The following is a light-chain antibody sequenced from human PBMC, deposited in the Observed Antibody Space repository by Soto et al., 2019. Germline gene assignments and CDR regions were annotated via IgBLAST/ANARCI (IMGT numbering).Light chain of an antibody. CDR3: SSYTSSSTLVV. CDR1: SSDVGGYNY. V-gene: IGLV2-14*01. Sequence: QSALTQPASVSGSPGQSITISCTGTSSDVGGYNYVSWCQQHPGKAPKLMIYDVSNRPSGVSNRFSGSKSGNTASLTISGLQAEDEADYYCSSYTSSSTLVVFGGGTNLTVL. CDR2: DVS. J-gene: IGLJ2*01.